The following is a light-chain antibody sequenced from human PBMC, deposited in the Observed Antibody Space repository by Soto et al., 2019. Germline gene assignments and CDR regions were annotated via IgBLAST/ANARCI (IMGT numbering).Light chain of an antibody. CDR1: QSVLHSSNNKNY. V-gene: IGKV4-1*01. CDR3: QQYYSTPSYT. Sequence: DIVMTQSPDSLAVSLGERATINCKSSQSVLHSSNNKNYLAWYQQKPGQPPKLLIYWASTRESGVPDRFSGSGSGTDFTLTISSLQAEDVAVYYCQQYYSTPSYTFGQGTKLEIK. CDR2: WAS. J-gene: IGKJ2*01.